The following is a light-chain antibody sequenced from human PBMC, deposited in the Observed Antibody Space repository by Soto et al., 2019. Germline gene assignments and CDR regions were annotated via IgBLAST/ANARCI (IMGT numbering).Light chain of an antibody. V-gene: IGKV3-11*01. CDR1: QSISSY. Sequence: EIVLTQSPATLSFSPVERATISCRASQSISSYLAWYQHKPGQAPRLLIYDASNRATGIPARFSGSGSGTDFTLTISSLEPEDSAVYYCQQRSNWLFGPGTKVDIK. J-gene: IGKJ3*01. CDR2: DAS. CDR3: QQRSNWL.